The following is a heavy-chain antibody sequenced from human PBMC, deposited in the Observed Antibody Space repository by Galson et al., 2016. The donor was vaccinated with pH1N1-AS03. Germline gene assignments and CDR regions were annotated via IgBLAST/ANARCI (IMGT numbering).Heavy chain of an antibody. V-gene: IGHV3-30*02. J-gene: IGHJ4*02. D-gene: IGHD3-16*01. CDR1: GFTFSTYG. CDR3: ATPLNIRDGSWPPFGY. Sequence: SLRLSCAASGFTFSTYGMHWVRQAPGKGLDWVSFIRNDGSKKNYADPLKGRFTISRDNSKSTLYPQMNSLRTEDTAVYYCATPLNIRDGSWPPFGYWGQGTLVTVSS. CDR2: IRNDGSKK.